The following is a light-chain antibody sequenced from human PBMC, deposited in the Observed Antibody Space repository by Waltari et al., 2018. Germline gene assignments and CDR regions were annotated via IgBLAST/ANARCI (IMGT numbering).Light chain of an antibody. CDR2: EGS. J-gene: IGLJ3*02. Sequence: QSALTQPASVSGSPGQSITISCSGPTSTVGRYNLVSWYQQHPGKAPRLIIYEGSARPSGISNRFSGSTSANTASLTISGLQTEDEADYYCCSYAGSSTWVFGGGTKVTVL. CDR3: CSYAGSSTWV. CDR1: TSTVGRYNL. V-gene: IGLV2-23*01.